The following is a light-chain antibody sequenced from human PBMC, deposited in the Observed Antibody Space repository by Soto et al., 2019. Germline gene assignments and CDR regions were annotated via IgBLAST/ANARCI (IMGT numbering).Light chain of an antibody. Sequence: QPVLTQPPSASASLGASVKLTCTLSSGHNSYAIAWHQQQPEKGPRYLMKLNSDGSLSKGDGIPDRFSGSSSGAERYLTISSLQSEDEADYYCQTWSTDIRVFGGGTQLTVL. V-gene: IGLV4-69*01. J-gene: IGLJ3*02. CDR1: SGHNSYA. CDR2: LNSDGSL. CDR3: QTWSTDIRV.